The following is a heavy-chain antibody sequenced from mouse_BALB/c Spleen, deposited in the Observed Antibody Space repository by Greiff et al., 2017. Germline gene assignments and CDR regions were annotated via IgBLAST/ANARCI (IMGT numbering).Heavy chain of an antibody. CDR1: GYNFTSYW. Sequence: QVQLQQPGAELVKPGTSVKLSCKASGYNFTSYWINWVKLRPGQGLEWIGDIYPGSGSTNYNEKFKSKATLTVDTSSSTAYMQLSSLASEDSALYYCAREGLATATDYWGQGTTLTVSS. J-gene: IGHJ2*01. D-gene: IGHD1-2*01. CDR3: AREGLATATDY. CDR2: IYPGSGST. V-gene: IGHV1-55*01.